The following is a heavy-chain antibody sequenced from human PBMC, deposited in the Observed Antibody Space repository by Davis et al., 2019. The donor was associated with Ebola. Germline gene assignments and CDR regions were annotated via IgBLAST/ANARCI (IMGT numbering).Heavy chain of an antibody. V-gene: IGHV3-9*01. J-gene: IGHJ6*02. Sequence: SLKISCAASGFTFDDYAMHWVRQAPGKGLEWVSGISWNSGSIGYADSVKGRFTISRDNAKNSLYLQMNSLRTENTALYYCARSLGYCSSTSCRATYYYYGMDVWGQGTTVTVSS. CDR3: ARSLGYCSSTSCRATYYYYGMDV. D-gene: IGHD2-2*01. CDR1: GFTFDDYA. CDR2: ISWNSGSI.